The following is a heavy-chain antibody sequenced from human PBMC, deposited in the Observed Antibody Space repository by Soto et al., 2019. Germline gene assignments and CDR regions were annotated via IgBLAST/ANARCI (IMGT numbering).Heavy chain of an antibody. J-gene: IGHJ4*02. CDR2: IYYSGST. Sequence: PSETLSLTCTVSGGSINSAGYYWSWPRQHSGQGLEWIGNIYYSGSTNYNPSLKSRVTISIDTSENRFSLNLSSVTAADTAVYYCARVQTIFGIITVFDYWGQGTLVTVSS. CDR3: ARVQTIFGIITVFDY. D-gene: IGHD3-3*01. CDR1: GGSINSAGYY. V-gene: IGHV4-31*03.